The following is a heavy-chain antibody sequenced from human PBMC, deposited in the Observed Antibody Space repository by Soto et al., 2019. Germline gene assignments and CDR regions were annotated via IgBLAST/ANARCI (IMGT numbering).Heavy chain of an antibody. CDR2: LSGDGGRT. J-gene: IGHJ6*02. V-gene: IGHV3-23*01. Sequence: EVQLLESGGGLVQPGGSLGHSCAASGFTFSSFAMGWFGRPPGRGLGWVSALSGDGGRTYYADSVKGRFTISRDNSKNTLYLQMNSLRAEDTAVYYCAKGPEGDYGWFDYYGMDVWGQGTTVTVSS. D-gene: IGHD4-17*01. CDR3: AKGPEGDYGWFDYYGMDV. CDR1: GFTFSSFA.